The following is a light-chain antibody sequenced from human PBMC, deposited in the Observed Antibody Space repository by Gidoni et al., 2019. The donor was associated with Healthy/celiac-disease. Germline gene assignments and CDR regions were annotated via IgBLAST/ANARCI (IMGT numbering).Light chain of an antibody. J-gene: IGKJ1*01. CDR2: AAS. Sequence: AIRLTQSPSSFAASTGDRVTITCRASHGISSYLAWYQQKPGKAPKLLIYAASTWQSGVRSRFSGSGSGTDFTLTISCLQSEDFATYYCQQYYSDPSFGQGTKVEIK. CDR3: QQYYSDPS. V-gene: IGKV1-8*01. CDR1: HGISSY.